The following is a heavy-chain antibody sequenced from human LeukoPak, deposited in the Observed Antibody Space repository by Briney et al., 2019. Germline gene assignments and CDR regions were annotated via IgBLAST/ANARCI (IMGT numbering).Heavy chain of an antibody. V-gene: IGHV3-23*01. CDR1: GFTFNIYV. D-gene: IGHD2-2*01. Sequence: GGSLRLSCAASGFTFNIYVMTWVRQAPGRGLEWVSGISGSGGSTYYADSVKGRFTISRDNSKNTVYLQMNSLRAEDTAIYYCAKVRNTNCKYGFESWGQGTLVTVSS. J-gene: IGHJ4*02. CDR2: ISGSGGST. CDR3: AKVRNTNCKYGFES.